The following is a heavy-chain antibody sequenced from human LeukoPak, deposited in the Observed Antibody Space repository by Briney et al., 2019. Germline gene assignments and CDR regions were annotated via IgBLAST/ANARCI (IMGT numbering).Heavy chain of an antibody. V-gene: IGHV3-21*01. J-gene: IGHJ4*02. CDR3: ARSRSRSMNDKNFLY. D-gene: IGHD1-26*01. CDR2: INHSDNYR. Sequence: GGSLRLSCVASGFTFSDYTMNWVRQAPGKGLEWVSSINHSDNYRYYADSVAGRFTISKDHAPNSLYLQINSLRAEDSAIYYCARSRSRSMNDKNFLYRGQGRLATDPS. CDR1: GFTFSDYT.